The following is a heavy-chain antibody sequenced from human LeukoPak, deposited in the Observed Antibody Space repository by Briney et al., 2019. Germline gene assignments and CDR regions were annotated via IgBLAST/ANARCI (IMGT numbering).Heavy chain of an antibody. D-gene: IGHD3-10*01. CDR3: AKEMGSRSSLFYFDY. Sequence: PGGSLRLSCAASGFTFSSYGMHWVRQAPGKGLEWVAAISNDGSNKYYAASVHGRFTISRDNSKTTLYLLVNTLRGDDTAVYYCAKEMGSRSSLFYFDYWGQGTLLTVSS. CDR2: ISNDGSNK. V-gene: IGHV3-30*18. J-gene: IGHJ4*02. CDR1: GFTFSSYG.